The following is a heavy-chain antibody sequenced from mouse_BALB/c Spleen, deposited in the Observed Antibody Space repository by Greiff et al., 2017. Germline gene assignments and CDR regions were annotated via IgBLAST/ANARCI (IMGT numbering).Heavy chain of an antibody. V-gene: IGHV1S135*01. J-gene: IGHJ4*01. CDR3: ARWGGYYDYAMDY. CDR1: GYSFTGYT. Sequence: EVQLQQSGPELVKPGASMKISCKASGYSFTGYTMNWVKQSHGKNLEWIGLINPYNGGTSYNQKFKGKATLTADKSSSTAYMQLSSLTSENSAVYFCARWGGYYDYAMDYWGQGTSVTVSS. CDR2: INPYNGGT. D-gene: IGHD2-3*01.